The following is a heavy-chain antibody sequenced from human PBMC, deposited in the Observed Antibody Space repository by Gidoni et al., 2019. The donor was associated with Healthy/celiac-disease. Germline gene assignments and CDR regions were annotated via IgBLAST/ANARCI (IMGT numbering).Heavy chain of an antibody. CDR2: IIPILGIA. Sequence: QVQLVQSGAEVKKPGSSVKVSCQASGGTFSSYTISWVRQAPGQGLEWMGRIIPILGIANYAQKFQGRVTITADKSTSTAYMELSSLRSEDTAVYYCARDMGSSGYPFDYWGQGTLVTVSS. CDR3: ARDMGSSGYPFDY. V-gene: IGHV1-69*08. CDR1: GGTFSSYT. J-gene: IGHJ4*02. D-gene: IGHD3-22*01.